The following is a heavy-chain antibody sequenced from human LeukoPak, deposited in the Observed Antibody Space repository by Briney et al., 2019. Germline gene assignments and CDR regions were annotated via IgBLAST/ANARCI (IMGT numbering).Heavy chain of an antibody. CDR1: GFTFSSYG. J-gene: IGHJ4*02. D-gene: IGHD3-9*01. Sequence: PGRSLRLSCAASGFTFSSYGMHWVRQAPGKGLEWVAVIWYDGSNNYYADSVKGRFTISRDNSKNTLYLQMNSLRAEDTAVYYCARGHGYYDILTGYYDYWGQGTLVTVSS. CDR3: ARGHGYYDILTGYYDY. CDR2: IWYDGSNN. V-gene: IGHV3-33*01.